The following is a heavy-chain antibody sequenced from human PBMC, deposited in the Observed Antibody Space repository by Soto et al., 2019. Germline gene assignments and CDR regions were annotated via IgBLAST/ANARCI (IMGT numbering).Heavy chain of an antibody. J-gene: IGHJ6*03. Sequence: PGGSLRLSCAASGFTFSNAWMSWVRQAPGKGLEWVGRIKSKTDGGTTDYAAPVKGRFTISRDDSKNTLYLQMNSLKTEDTAVYYCTTSPSYYYYMDVWGKGTTVTVSS. V-gene: IGHV3-15*01. CDR2: IKSKTDGGTT. CDR1: GFTFSNAW. CDR3: TTSPSYYYYMDV.